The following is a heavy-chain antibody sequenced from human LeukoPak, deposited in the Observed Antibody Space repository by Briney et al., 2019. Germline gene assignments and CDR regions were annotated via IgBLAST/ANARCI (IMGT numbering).Heavy chain of an antibody. D-gene: IGHD2-2*02. V-gene: IGHV1-2*06. CDR2: INSNSGAT. CDR3: TRTWWTEACSSSSCFTPDFDY. CDR1: GYTFINYQ. J-gene: IGHJ4*02. Sequence: ASVKVSCRASGYTFINYQIHWVRQAPVQGLEWMGRINSNSGATVFAQKFQGGVTMTRDTSINTVYMELSSLEFDDTAVYYCTRTWWTEACSSSSCFTPDFDYWGQGTPVTVSS.